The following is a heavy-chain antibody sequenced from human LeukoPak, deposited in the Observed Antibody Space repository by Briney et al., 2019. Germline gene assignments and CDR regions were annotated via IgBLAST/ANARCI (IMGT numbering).Heavy chain of an antibody. D-gene: IGHD3-16*01. V-gene: IGHV1-69*05. CDR3: ARDLATFDDY. Sequence: SVKVSCKASGGTFSSYAISWMLQAPGQGLEWMGRIIPIFGTANYAQKFQGRVTITTDESTSTAYMELSSLRSEDTAVYYCARDLATFDDYWGQGTLVTVSS. J-gene: IGHJ4*02. CDR2: IIPIFGTA. CDR1: GGTFSSYA.